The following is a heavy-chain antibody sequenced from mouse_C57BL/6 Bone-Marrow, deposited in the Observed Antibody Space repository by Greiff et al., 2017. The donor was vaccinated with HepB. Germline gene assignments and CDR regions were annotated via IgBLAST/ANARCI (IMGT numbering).Heavy chain of an antibody. CDR3: AMRWLPYWYFDV. J-gene: IGHJ1*03. V-gene: IGHV3-6*01. CDR2: ISYDGSN. CDR1: GYSITSGYY. D-gene: IGHD2-3*01. Sequence: EVHLVESGPGLVKPSQSLSLTCSVTGYSITSGYYWNWIRQFPGNKLEWMGYISYDGSNNYNPSLKNRISITRDTSKNQFFLKLNSVTTEDTATYYCAMRWLPYWYFDVWGTGTTVTVSS.